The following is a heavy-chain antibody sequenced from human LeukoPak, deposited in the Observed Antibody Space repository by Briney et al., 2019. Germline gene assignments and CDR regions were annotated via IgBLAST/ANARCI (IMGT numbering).Heavy chain of an antibody. CDR1: GFTFSSYG. CDR2: VRHDGSNK. V-gene: IGHV3-30*02. D-gene: IGHD1-1*01. J-gene: IGHJ3*02. Sequence: PGGSLRLSCAASGFTFSSYGMHWVRQAPGKGLEWVAFVRHDGSNKNYADSVKGRFSISRDNSKNTLYLQMNSLRAEDTAVYYCASKATGAFDIWGQGTMVTVSS. CDR3: ASKATGAFDI.